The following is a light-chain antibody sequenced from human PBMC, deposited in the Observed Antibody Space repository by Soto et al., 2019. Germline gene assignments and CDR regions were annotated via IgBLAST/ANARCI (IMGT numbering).Light chain of an antibody. Sequence: EIVLTQSPATLDLSPGERATLSCRASQSVSSYFAWYQQKPCQSPRLRIYDQTSRATGIPASFSGSRSGTDFIFTSGSLEPEDFAVYYWQQRIDWPLTFGQGTQVEIK. J-gene: IGKJ1*01. CDR2: DQT. CDR3: QQRIDWPLT. CDR1: QSVSSY. V-gene: IGKV3-11*01.